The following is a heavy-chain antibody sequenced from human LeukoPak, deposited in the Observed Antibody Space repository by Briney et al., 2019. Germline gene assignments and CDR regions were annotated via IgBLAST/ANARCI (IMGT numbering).Heavy chain of an antibody. CDR2: ISGSDGST. J-gene: IGHJ4*02. CDR3: TRGDYEVY. D-gene: IGHD4-17*01. Sequence: GGSLRLSCAASGFTISIYAMNWVRQAPGKGLEWVSLISGSDGSTYYADSVKGRFTISRDNSKNTVYLQMNSLRAEDTAAYYCTRGDYEVYWGQGTLVTVSS. V-gene: IGHV3-23*01. CDR1: GFTISIYA.